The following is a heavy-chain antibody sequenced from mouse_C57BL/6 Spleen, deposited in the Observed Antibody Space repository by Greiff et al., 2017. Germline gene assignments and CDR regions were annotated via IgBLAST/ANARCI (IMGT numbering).Heavy chain of an antibody. CDR2: IDPEDGDT. V-gene: IGHV14-1*01. D-gene: IGHD3-2*02. CDR3: TRGGSGYWFAY. J-gene: IGHJ3*01. CDR1: GFNIKDYY. Sequence: EVQLKESGAELLRPGASVKLSCTASGFNIKDYYMHWVKQRPEQGLEWIGRIDPEDGDTESAPKFQGKATMTADTSSNTAYLQLSSLTSEDAAVYYYTRGGSGYWFAYWGQGTLVTVSA.